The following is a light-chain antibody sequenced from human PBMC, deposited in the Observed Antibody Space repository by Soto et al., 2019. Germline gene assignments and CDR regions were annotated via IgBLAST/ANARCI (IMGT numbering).Light chain of an antibody. Sequence: DVQMTQSASTLSASVGDRVTITCRASQSISSWLAWYQQKPGKAPKLLVYKASSLESGDPARFSGSGSGTEFTLTISRLQPHDFATYYCQQYNSYPWTFGEETKVEL. CDR3: QQYNSYPWT. CDR2: KAS. CDR1: QSISSW. J-gene: IGKJ1*01. V-gene: IGKV1-5*03.